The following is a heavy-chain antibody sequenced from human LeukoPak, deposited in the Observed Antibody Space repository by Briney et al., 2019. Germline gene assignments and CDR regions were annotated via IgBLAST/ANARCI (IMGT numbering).Heavy chain of an antibody. CDR3: AKDRGDILTKDAFDI. CDR1: GFTFSSYA. J-gene: IGHJ3*02. D-gene: IGHD3-9*01. V-gene: IGHV3-23*01. CDR2: ISGSGGST. Sequence: PGRSLRLSCAASGFTFSSYAMSWVRQAPGKGLEWVSAISGSGGSTYYADSVKGRFTISRDNSKNTLYLQMISLRAEDTAVYYCAKDRGDILTKDAFDIWGQGTMVTVSS.